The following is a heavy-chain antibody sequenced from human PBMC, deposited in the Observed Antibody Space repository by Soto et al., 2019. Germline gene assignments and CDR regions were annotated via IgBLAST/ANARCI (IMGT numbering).Heavy chain of an antibody. CDR3: ARDINTVEDIVVVVAATPAHAFDV. V-gene: IGHV1-18*01. D-gene: IGHD2-15*01. J-gene: IGHJ3*01. CDR2: ISAYNGNT. Sequence: ASVKVSCKASGYTFTSYGISWVRQAPGQGLEWMGWISAYNGNTNYAQKLQGRVTMTTDTSTSTAYMELRSLRSDDTAVYYCARDINTVEDIVVVVAATPAHAFDVWGQGTTVTVSS. CDR1: GYTFTSYG.